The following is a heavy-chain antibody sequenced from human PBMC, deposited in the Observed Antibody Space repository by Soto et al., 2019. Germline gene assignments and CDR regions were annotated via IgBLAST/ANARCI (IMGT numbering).Heavy chain of an antibody. CDR1: GGSISSGGYS. J-gene: IGHJ5*02. CDR3: ARGWTTTPWWFDP. V-gene: IGHV4-30-2*01. D-gene: IGHD2-15*01. CDR2: IYHSGST. Sequence: QLQLQESGSGLVKPSQTLSLTCAVSGGSISSGGYSWSWIRQPPGKGLEWIGYIYHSGSTYYNPSLKSRVTMSVDRSKNQFSLQLSSVTAADTAVYYCARGWTTTPWWFDPWGQGTLVTVSS.